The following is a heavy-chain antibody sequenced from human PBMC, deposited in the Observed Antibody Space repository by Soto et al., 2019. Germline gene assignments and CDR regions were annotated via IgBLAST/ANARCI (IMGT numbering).Heavy chain of an antibody. D-gene: IGHD3-3*01. V-gene: IGHV1-46*01. CDR1: GYTFTSYY. CDR2: ISPSGGST. J-gene: IGHJ6*02. CDR3: ARAHNYDFWSGYYYYGMDV. Sequence: ASVKVSCKASGYTFTSYYMHWVRQAPGQGLEWMGIISPSGGSTSYAQKFQGRVTMTRDTSTSTVYMELSSLRPEDTAVYYCARAHNYDFWSGYYYYGMDVWGQGTTVTVSS.